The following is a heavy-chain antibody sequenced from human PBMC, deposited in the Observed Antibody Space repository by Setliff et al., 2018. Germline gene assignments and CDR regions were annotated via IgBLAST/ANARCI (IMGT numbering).Heavy chain of an antibody. CDR1: GFAFSTYG. CDR3: GRDDDTTSHYSILNF. D-gene: IGHD4-4*01. Sequence: PGGSLRLSCAASGFAFSTYGMHWVRQAPGKGLEWVTFVRFDGSTKYYADSVKGRFTVSRDLSMDTVFLQMDSLRAEDTALYYCGRDDDTTSHYSILNFWGQGTMVTVSS. J-gene: IGHJ3*01. CDR2: VRFDGSTK. V-gene: IGHV3-30*02.